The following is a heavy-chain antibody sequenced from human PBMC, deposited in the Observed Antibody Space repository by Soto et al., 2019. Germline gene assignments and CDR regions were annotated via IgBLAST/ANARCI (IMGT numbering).Heavy chain of an antibody. CDR1: GFTFSTHA. CDR3: AKLGGDDFFYYMDV. CDR2: IGDSGGST. Sequence: EVQLLESGGGLVQPGGSLRLSCAASGFTFSTHAMSWVRQAPGKGLEWVSTIGDSGGSTYYADSVKDRFTISRDTSKRTLHLQMNSLRAEDTAVYYCAKLGGDDFFYYMDVWGKGTTVTVSS. D-gene: IGHD2-21*01. V-gene: IGHV3-23*01. J-gene: IGHJ6*03.